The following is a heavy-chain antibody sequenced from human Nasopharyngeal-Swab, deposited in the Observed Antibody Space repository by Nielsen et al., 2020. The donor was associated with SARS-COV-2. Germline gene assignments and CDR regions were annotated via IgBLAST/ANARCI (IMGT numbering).Heavy chain of an antibody. CDR2: IDPSDSYT. J-gene: IGHJ4*02. D-gene: IGHD5-18*01. CDR1: GYSFTSYW. CDR3: ARVKDTAMVKFLDY. V-gene: IGHV5-10-1*01. Sequence: GGSLRLSCKGSGYSFTSYWISWVRQMPGKGLEWMGRIDPSDSYTNYSPSFQGHVTISADKSISTAYLQWSSLKASDIAMYYCARVKDTAMVKFLDYWGQGTLVTSPQ.